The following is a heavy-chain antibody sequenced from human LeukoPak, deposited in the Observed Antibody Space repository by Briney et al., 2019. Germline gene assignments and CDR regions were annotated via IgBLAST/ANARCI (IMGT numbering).Heavy chain of an antibody. CDR2: IKPDSGDT. CDR3: VRDRPHNWFDP. J-gene: IGHJ5*02. CDR1: GYTFSGYY. V-gene: IGHV1-2*02. Sequence: GASVKVSCKASGYTFSGYYIHWVRQAPGQGLEWMGLIKPDSGDTNYAQNFRGRVTMTRDTSITTAYMELNRLTSDDTAVYYCVRDRPHNWFDPWGQGTQVTVSS.